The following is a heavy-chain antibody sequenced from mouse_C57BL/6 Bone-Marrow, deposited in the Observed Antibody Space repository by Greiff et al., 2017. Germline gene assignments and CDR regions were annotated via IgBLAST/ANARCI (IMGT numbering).Heavy chain of an antibody. CDR2: IYPGNSDT. J-gene: IGHJ3*01. CDR3: SWVKFAY. D-gene: IGHD2-2*01. Sequence: VQLQQSGTVLARPGASVKMSCKTSGYTFTSYWMHWVKQRPGQGLEWIGAIYPGNSDTSYNQKFKGKAKLTAVTSANTAYMELSSLTNEDSAVYYCSWVKFAYWGQGTLVTVSA. V-gene: IGHV1-5*01. CDR1: GYTFTSYW.